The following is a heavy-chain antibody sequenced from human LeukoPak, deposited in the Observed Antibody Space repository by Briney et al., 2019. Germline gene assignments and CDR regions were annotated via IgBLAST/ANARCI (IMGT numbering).Heavy chain of an antibody. D-gene: IGHD3-3*01. CDR1: GFTFSSYA. CDR3: AKSLLRPGY. J-gene: IGHJ4*02. Sequence: GGSLRLSCAASGFTFSSYAMSWVRQAPGKGLEWVSDINGSGGSTYYADSVKGRFTISRDNSKNTLYLLMNSLRAEDTAVYYCAKSLLRPGYWGQGTLVTVSS. V-gene: IGHV3-23*01. CDR2: INGSGGST.